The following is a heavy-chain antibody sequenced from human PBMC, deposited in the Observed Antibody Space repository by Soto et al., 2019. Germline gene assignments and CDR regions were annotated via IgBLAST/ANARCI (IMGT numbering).Heavy chain of an antibody. CDR3: AKAGTEDIVVDY. CDR2: INPSGGST. D-gene: IGHD2-2*01. CDR1: GYTFTSYY. Sequence: ASVKVSCKASGYTFTSYYMHWVRQAPGQGLEWMGIINPSGGSTSYAQKFQGRVTMTRDTSTSTVYMELSSLRSEDTAVYYCAKAGTEDIVVDYWGQGTLVTVSS. J-gene: IGHJ4*02. V-gene: IGHV1-46*03.